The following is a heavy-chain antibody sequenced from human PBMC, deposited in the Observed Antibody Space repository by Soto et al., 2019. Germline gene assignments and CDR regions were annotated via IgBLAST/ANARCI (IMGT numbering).Heavy chain of an antibody. CDR2: ITSGGST. CDR1: GFTFSIYV. J-gene: IGHJ4*02. Sequence: PGGSLRLSCAASGFTFSIYVMSWVRQAPGKGLEWVSSITSGGSTYYADSVKGRFTISRDSSKNMLYLQMNSLRAEDTAVYYCAKKMSDSAPNFDYWGQGTLVTVSS. CDR3: AKKMSDSAPNFDY. V-gene: IGHV3-23*01.